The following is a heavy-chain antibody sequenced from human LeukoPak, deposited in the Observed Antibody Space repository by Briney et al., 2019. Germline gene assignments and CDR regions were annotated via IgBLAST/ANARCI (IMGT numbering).Heavy chain of an antibody. V-gene: IGHV3-21*01. CDR1: GFTFNDYT. CDR2: ITGDGISI. J-gene: IGHJ4*02. D-gene: IGHD3-3*01. CDR3: GRERNFYYFDY. Sequence: KPGGSLRLSCAASGFTFNDYTMTWVRQAPGKGLEWASSITGDGISIFYAASVKGRFTISKDNAQASLLLELNSLRGGNTAVYYCGRERNFYYFDYWGQGALVTVSS.